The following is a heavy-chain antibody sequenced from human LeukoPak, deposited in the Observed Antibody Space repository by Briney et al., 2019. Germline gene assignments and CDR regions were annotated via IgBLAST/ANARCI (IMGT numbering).Heavy chain of an antibody. V-gene: IGHV4-30-4*01. Sequence: TPSETLSLTCTVSGGSISSGDYYWSWIRQPPGKGLEWIGYIYYSGSTYYNPSLKSRVTISVDTSKNQFSLKLSSVTAADTAVYYCARNYYGSGSFLNWFDPLGQGTLVTVSS. CDR2: IYYSGST. D-gene: IGHD3-10*01. CDR3: ARNYYGSGSFLNWFDP. CDR1: GGSISSGDYY. J-gene: IGHJ5*02.